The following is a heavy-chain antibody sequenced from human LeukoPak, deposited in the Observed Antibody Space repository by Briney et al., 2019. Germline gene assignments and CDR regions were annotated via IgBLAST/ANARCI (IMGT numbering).Heavy chain of an antibody. CDR3: ARADIVVVPAAMLPDY. V-gene: IGHV3-21*01. Sequence: GGSLRLSCAASGFTFSSYSMNWVRQAPGKGLEWVSSISSSSSYIYYADSVKGRFTISRDNAKNSLYLQMNSLRAEDTAVYYCARADIVVVPAAMLPDYWGQGTLVIVSS. CDR2: ISSSSSYI. CDR1: GFTFSSYS. D-gene: IGHD2-2*01. J-gene: IGHJ4*02.